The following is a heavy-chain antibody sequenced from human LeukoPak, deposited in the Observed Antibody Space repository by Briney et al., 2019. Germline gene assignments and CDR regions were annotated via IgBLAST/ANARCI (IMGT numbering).Heavy chain of an antibody. D-gene: IGHD3-16*01. J-gene: IGHJ3*01. V-gene: IGHV1-69*13. Sequence: SVKVSYKASGGTLSTYAFTWVRQAPGQGLEWMGGIIPVFQTADSAQKFQGRVTMTADESTGIVYMELSSLTYDDTAVCYCARDWGPRVKASYDLWGQGTMVTVSS. CDR3: ARDWGPRVKASYDL. CDR1: GGTLSTYA. CDR2: IIPVFQTA.